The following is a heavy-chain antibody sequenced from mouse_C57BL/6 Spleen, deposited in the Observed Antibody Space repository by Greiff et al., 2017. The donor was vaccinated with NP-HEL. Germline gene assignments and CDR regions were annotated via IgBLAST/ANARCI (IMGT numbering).Heavy chain of an antibody. D-gene: IGHD1-1*01. Sequence: VQLQQSGAELVKPGASVKLSYKASGYTFTEYTIHWVKQRSGQGLEWIGWFYPGSGSINYNEKFKDKATLTADKSSSTVYMELSRLTSEDSAVYFCARHEEGGNYYGSSFFDYWGQGTTLTVSS. V-gene: IGHV1-62-2*01. CDR1: GYTFTEYT. CDR3: ARHEEGGNYYGSSFFDY. CDR2: FYPGSGSI. J-gene: IGHJ2*01.